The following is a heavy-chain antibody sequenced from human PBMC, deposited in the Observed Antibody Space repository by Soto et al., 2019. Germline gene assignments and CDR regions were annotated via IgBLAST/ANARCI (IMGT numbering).Heavy chain of an antibody. CDR3: AIQGPIYYYYGMDV. Sequence: ASVKVSFKVSGYTLTELSMHWLRQAPGKGLEWMGGFDPEDGETIYAQKFQGRVTMTEDTSTDTAYMELSSLRSEDTAVYYCAIQGPIYYYYGMDVWGQGTTVTVSS. CDR1: GYTLTELS. J-gene: IGHJ6*02. V-gene: IGHV1-24*01. CDR2: FDPEDGET.